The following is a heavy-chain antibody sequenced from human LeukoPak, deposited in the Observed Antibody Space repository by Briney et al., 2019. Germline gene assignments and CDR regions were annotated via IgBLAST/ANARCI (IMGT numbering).Heavy chain of an antibody. D-gene: IGHD1-26*01. J-gene: IGHJ4*02. CDR1: GGSISSYY. CDR2: IYYSGST. V-gene: IGHV4-59*12. Sequence: KSSETLSLTCIVSGGSISSYYWSWIRQPPGKGLEWIGYIYYSGSTNYNPSLKSRVTISVDTSKNQFSLKLSSVTAADTAVYYCAGDSGSYAGNYWGQGTLVTVSS. CDR3: AGDSGSYAGNY.